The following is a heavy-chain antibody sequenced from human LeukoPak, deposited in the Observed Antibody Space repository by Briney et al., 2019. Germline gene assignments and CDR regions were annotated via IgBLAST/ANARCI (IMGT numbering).Heavy chain of an antibody. CDR3: TRVQAGRSGHMDV. J-gene: IGHJ6*02. V-gene: IGHV3-74*01. CDR2: ISPDGSDT. CDR1: GFSLGGYW. Sequence: GGSLRLSCAASGFSLGGYWMHWVRPARGKGLVGVLRISPDGSDTTYADTVKGRFTISRDNSMNTLYVQMNSLRDEDAAVYQCTRVQAGRSGHMDVWGRGTTVTVSS. D-gene: IGHD2-8*02.